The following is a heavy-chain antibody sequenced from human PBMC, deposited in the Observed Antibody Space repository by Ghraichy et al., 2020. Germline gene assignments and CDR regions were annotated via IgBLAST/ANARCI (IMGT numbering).Heavy chain of an antibody. Sequence: SETLSLTCTVSGGSISSSSYYWGWIRQPPGKGLEWIGSIYYSGSTYYNPSLKSRVTISVDTSKNQFSLKLSSVTAADTAVYYCARLPRHYDSSGGTDYWGQGTLVTVSS. CDR3: ARLPRHYDSSGGTDY. V-gene: IGHV4-39*01. CDR2: IYYSGST. CDR1: GGSISSSSYY. D-gene: IGHD3-22*01. J-gene: IGHJ4*02.